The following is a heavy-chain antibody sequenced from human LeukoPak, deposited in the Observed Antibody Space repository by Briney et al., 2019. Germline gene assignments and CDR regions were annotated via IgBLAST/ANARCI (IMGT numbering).Heavy chain of an antibody. V-gene: IGHV1-8*01. CDR3: ARGLRPSSYWSSGISGY. Sequence: ASVKVSCKASGYTFTTYDINWVRQATGQGLEWMGRMNPNSGNTGYTQKFQGRVTMTRNTSITTAYRELSSLRSEDTAVYYCARGLRPSSYWSSGISGYWGQGTLVTVSS. CDR1: GYTFTTYD. D-gene: IGHD2-8*02. CDR2: MNPNSGNT. J-gene: IGHJ4*02.